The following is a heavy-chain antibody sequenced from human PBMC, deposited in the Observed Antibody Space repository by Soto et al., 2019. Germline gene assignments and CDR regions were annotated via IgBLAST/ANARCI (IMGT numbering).Heavy chain of an antibody. D-gene: IGHD6-19*01. CDR3: AIRIAVAGSFYY. CDR2: IYYSGST. V-gene: IGHV4-59*01. J-gene: IGHJ4*02. Sequence: PSETLFLTYTVSGGSISSYYWSWIRQPPGMGLEWIGNIYYSGSTNYNPSLKSRVTISVDTSKNQFSLKLSSVTAADTAVYYFAIRIAVAGSFYYCGQRALVTVSS. CDR1: GGSISSYY.